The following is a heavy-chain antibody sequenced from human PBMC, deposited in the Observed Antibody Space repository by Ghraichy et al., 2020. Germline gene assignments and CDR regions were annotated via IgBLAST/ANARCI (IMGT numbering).Heavy chain of an antibody. CDR1: GFAFSTYS. V-gene: IGHV3-48*01. CDR3: ARARPRNSGSHQYYYGMDV. CDR2: ITSNSSPI. J-gene: IGHJ6*02. D-gene: IGHD6-13*01. Sequence: RGSLRLSCAASGFAFSTYSMDWVRQAPGKGLEWLSYITSNSSPIYYADSVKGRFAISRDNAKNSLYLQMNSLRVEDTAVYYCARARPRNSGSHQYYYGMDVWGQGTTVTVSS.